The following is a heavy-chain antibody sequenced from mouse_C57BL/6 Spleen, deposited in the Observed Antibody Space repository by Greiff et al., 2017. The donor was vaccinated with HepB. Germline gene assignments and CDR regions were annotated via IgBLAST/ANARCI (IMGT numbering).Heavy chain of an antibody. CDR1: GYTFTDYY. CDR3: AREEEWAMDY. V-gene: IGHV1-26*01. CDR2: INPNNGGT. Sequence: EVQLQQSGPELVKPGASVKISCKASGYTFTDYYMNWVKQSHGKSLEWIGDINPNNGGTSYNQKFKGKATLTVDKSSSTAYMELRSLTSEDSAVYYCAREEEWAMDYWGQGTSVTVSS. J-gene: IGHJ4*01.